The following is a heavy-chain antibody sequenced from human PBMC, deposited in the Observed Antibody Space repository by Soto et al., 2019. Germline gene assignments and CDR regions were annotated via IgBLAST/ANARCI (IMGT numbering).Heavy chain of an antibody. CDR2: INPSGGYT. CDR1: GYTFTSYY. Sequence: ASVKVSCKASGYTFTSYYMNWVRQAPGQGLEWLGIINPSGGYTTYAQRFLGRVTMTSDTSTSTVHMELGSLTSEDTALYYCAKSGGYNWNFLDSWGQGTLVTVSS. J-gene: IGHJ4*02. V-gene: IGHV1-46*01. CDR3: AKSGGYNWNFLDS. D-gene: IGHD1-7*01.